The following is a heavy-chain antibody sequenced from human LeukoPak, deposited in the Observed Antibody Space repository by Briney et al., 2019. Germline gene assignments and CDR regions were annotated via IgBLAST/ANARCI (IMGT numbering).Heavy chain of an antibody. CDR1: GYTFTSYY. J-gene: IGHJ4*02. CDR3: ARSAYYDFWSGFPLTPEFDY. D-gene: IGHD3-3*01. Sequence: ASVKVSCKASGYTFTSYYMHWVRQAPGQGLEWMGWMNPNSGNTGYAQKFQGRVTMTRNTSISTAYMELSSLRSEDTAVYYCARSAYYDFWSGFPLTPEFDYWGQGTLVTVSS. CDR2: MNPNSGNT. V-gene: IGHV1-8*02.